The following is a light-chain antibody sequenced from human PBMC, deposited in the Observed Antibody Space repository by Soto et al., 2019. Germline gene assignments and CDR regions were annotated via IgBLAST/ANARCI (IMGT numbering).Light chain of an antibody. CDR2: GTS. CDR3: QQYGTSPTWT. J-gene: IGKJ1*01. CDR1: HFISTNY. Sequence: EFVLTQSPGTLSLSPGERATLSCRASHFISTNYLAWYQQKSGQAPRLLIYGTSSRATGVPDRFSGSGSGTDFTLTISRLEPEDFAVYYCQQYGTSPTWTFGQGTKVDIK. V-gene: IGKV3-20*01.